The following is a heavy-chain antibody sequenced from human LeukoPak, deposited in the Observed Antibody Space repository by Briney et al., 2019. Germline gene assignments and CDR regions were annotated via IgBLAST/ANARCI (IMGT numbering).Heavy chain of an antibody. CDR3: TRQNSYGYGYFDY. CDR2: IRSKANSYAT. J-gene: IGHJ4*02. CDR1: GFTFSGSA. V-gene: IGHV3-73*01. D-gene: IGHD5-18*01. Sequence: PGGSLKLSCAASGFTFSGSAMHWVRQASGKGLEWVGRIRSKANSYATAYAASVKGRFTISRDDSKNMAYLQMNSLKTEDTAVYYCTRQNSYGYGYFDYWGQGTLVTVSS.